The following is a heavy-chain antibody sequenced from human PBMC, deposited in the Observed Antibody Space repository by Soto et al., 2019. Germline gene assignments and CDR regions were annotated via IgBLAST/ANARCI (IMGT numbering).Heavy chain of an antibody. V-gene: IGHV1-8*01. D-gene: IGHD5-18*01. J-gene: IGHJ3*02. Sequence: GASVKVSCKASGYTFTSYDINWVRQATGQGLEWMGWMNPNSGNTGYAQKFQGRVTMTRNTSISTAYMELSSLRSEDTAVYYCERVDTAMVSDAFDIWGQGTMVTVSS. CDR2: MNPNSGNT. CDR3: ERVDTAMVSDAFDI. CDR1: GYTFTSYD.